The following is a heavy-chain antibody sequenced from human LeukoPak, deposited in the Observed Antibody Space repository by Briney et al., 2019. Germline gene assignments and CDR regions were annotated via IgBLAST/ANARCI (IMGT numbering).Heavy chain of an antibody. Sequence: PGGSLRLSCAASGFTFNNYGMDWVRQAPGQGLEWVSLITVGGSNTFYADSGKGRFTIARDTSKNTLYLEMHGLRTEDTAVYYSAKNRYCSGNTCFKAAFDIWGQGTIVTVSS. CDR2: ITVGGSNT. CDR1: GFTFNNYG. J-gene: IGHJ3*02. D-gene: IGHD2-15*01. CDR3: AKNRYCSGNTCFKAAFDI. V-gene: IGHV3-23*01.